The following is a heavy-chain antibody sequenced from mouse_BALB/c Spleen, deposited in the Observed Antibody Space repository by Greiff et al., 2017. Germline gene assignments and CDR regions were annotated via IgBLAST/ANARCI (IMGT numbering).Heavy chain of an antibody. V-gene: IGHV14-4*02. Sequence: EVQLVESGAELVRSGASVKLSCTASGFNIKDYYMHWVKQRPEQGLEWIGWIDPENGDTEYAPKFQGKATMTADTSSNTAYLQLSSLTSEDTAVYYCNGAYDYDGGHYFDYWGQGTTLTVSS. CDR1: GFNIKDYY. D-gene: IGHD2-4*01. CDR2: IDPENGDT. CDR3: NGAYDYDGGHYFDY. J-gene: IGHJ2*01.